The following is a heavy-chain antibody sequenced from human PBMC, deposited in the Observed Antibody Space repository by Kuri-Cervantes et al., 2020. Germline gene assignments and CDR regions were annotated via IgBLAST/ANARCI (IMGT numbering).Heavy chain of an antibody. Sequence: GGSLRLSCKGSGYSFTSYWIGWVRQMPGKGLEWMGIIYPGDSDTRYSPSFQGQVTISADKSISTAYLQWSSLKASDTAMYYCARPMVRGVSDAFDIWGQGTMVTVSS. CDR3: ARPMVRGVSDAFDI. D-gene: IGHD3-10*01. CDR2: IYPGDSDT. CDR1: GYSFTSYW. V-gene: IGHV5-51*01. J-gene: IGHJ3*02.